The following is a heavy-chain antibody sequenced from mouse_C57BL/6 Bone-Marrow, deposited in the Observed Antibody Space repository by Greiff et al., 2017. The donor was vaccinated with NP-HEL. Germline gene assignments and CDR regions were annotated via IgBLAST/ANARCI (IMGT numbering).Heavy chain of an antibody. Sequence: QVTLKESGPGILQSSQTLSLTCSFSGFSLSTSGMGVSWIRQPSGKGLEWLAHIYWDDDKRYNPSLKSRLTISKDTSRNQVFLKITSVDTADTATYYCARRAKGDYDYYFDVWGTGTTVTVSS. V-gene: IGHV8-12*01. D-gene: IGHD2-4*01. CDR2: IYWDDDK. J-gene: IGHJ1*03. CDR3: ARRAKGDYDYYFDV. CDR1: GFSLSTSGMG.